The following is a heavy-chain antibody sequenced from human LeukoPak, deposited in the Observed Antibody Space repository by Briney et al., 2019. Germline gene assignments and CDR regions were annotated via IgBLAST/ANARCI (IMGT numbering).Heavy chain of an antibody. CDR2: IYYSGST. CDR3: ARGPYSSRYDY. Sequence: SEALSLTCTVSGGSISSSYWSWIRQPPGKGLEWIGYIYYSGSTNYNPSLKSRVTMSVDTSKNQFSLNLSSVTAADTAVYYCARGPYSSRYDYWGQGTVVTVSS. V-gene: IGHV4-59*01. D-gene: IGHD6-13*01. CDR1: GGSISSSY. J-gene: IGHJ4*02.